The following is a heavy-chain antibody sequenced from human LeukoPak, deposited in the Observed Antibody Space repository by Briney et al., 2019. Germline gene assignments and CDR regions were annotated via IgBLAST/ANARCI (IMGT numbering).Heavy chain of an antibody. CDR3: ARLHSGTYSFPFDH. CDR1: GGSISSTSYY. D-gene: IGHD2/OR15-2a*01. Sequence: SETLSLTCTVTGGSISSTSYYWGWIRQPPGKGLEWIGTIYYSGSSYSSPSLYYNPSLKSRVTISADTYVNQFSLKLTSVTAADTAVYYCARLHSGTYSFPFDHWGQGTLVTVSS. J-gene: IGHJ4*02. CDR2: IYYSGSS. V-gene: IGHV4-39*01.